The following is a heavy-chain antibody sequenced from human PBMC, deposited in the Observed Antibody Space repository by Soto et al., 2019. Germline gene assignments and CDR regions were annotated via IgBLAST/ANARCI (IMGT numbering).Heavy chain of an antibody. CDR3: AIRTGHSSGYYSLRYPQTFFDY. CDR1: GGSISSSNW. CDR2: IYHSGST. D-gene: IGHD3-22*01. J-gene: IGHJ4*02. Sequence: SETLSLTCAVSGGSISSSNWWSWVRQPPGKGLEWIGEIYHSGSTNYNPSLKSRVTISVDKSKNQFSLKLSSVTAADTAVYYCAIRTGHSSGYYSLRYPQTFFDYWGQGTLVTVSS. V-gene: IGHV4-4*02.